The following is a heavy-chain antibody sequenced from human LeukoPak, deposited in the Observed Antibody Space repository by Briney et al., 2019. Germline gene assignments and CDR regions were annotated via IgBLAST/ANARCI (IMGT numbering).Heavy chain of an antibody. CDR2: INPSSGGT. CDR1: GFAFSSYA. CDR3: ARAGVWDYSDSSGYHNAAFDI. Sequence: PGGSLRLSCAASGFAFSSYAMHWVRQAPGQGLEWMGWINPSSGGTNYAQKFQGRVTVTRDTSISTAYMDLSRLRSDDTAVYYCARAGVWDYSDSSGYHNAAFDIWGQGTMVTVSS. D-gene: IGHD3-22*01. V-gene: IGHV1-2*02. J-gene: IGHJ3*02.